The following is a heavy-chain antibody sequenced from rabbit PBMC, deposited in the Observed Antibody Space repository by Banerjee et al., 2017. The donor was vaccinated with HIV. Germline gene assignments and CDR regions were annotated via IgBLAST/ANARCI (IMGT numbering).Heavy chain of an antibody. D-gene: IGHD7-1*01. CDR2: IDAGSGGST. CDR1: GLDFSSSYW. V-gene: IGHV1S45*01. CDR3: TTELTGNVNF. Sequence: QEQLEESGGDLVQPEGSLTLTCKASGLDFSSSYWICWVRQAPGKGLEWIACIDAGSGGSTYYASWAKGRFTISKTSSTTVTLRMTSLTAADTATYFCTTELTGNVNFWGPGTLVTVS. J-gene: IGHJ4*02.